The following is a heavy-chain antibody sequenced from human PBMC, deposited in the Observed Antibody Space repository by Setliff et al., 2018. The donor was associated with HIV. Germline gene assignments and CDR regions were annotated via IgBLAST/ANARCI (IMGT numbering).Heavy chain of an antibody. CDR1: GGTFSSYA. CDR3: ARGGVYYYDSSGWSMDY. CDR2: IIPVFGTT. D-gene: IGHD3-22*01. Sequence: SVKVSCKASGGTFSSYAISWARQAPGQGLDWMGGIIPVFGTTNYAQKFQGRVTITADESTSTAYMELSSLRSEDTAVYYCARGGVYYYDSSGWSMDYWGQGTLVTVSS. J-gene: IGHJ4*02. V-gene: IGHV1-69*13.